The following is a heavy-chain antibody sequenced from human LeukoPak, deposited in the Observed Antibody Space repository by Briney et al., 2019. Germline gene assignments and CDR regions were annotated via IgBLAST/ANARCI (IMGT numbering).Heavy chain of an antibody. Sequence: SETLSLTCAVHGVSVSGYYWSWIRQSPGKGLEWIGEIYDSGYTNYNPSPKRRGSISAATSENQLSLRLTSVPAADTAVYYCARMRCGHTDNICYNYWGQGTLVTVSS. CDR3: ARMRCGHTDNICYNY. J-gene: IGHJ4*02. D-gene: IGHD2-8*01. V-gene: IGHV4-34*01. CDR2: IYDSGYT. CDR1: GVSVSGYY.